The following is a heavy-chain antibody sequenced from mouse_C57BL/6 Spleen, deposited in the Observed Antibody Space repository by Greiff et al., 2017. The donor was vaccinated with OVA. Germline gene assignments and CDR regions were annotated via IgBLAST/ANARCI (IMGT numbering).Heavy chain of an antibody. CDR3: ARDDYGSLNWYFDV. J-gene: IGHJ1*03. D-gene: IGHD1-1*01. V-gene: IGHV5-4*03. Sequence: EVTVVESGGGLVKPGGSLKLSCAASGFTFSSYAMSWVRQTPEKRLEWVATISDGGSYTYYPDNVKGRFTISRDNAKNNLYLQMSHLKSEDTAMYYCARDDYGSLNWYFDVWGTGTTVTVSS. CDR1: GFTFSSYA. CDR2: ISDGGSYT.